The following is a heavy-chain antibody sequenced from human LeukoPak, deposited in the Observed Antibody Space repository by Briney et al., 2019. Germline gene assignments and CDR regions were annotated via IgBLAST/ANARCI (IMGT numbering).Heavy chain of an antibody. CDR2: INPNSGGT. CDR1: GYTFTGYY. Sequence: ASVKVSCKASGYTFTGYYMHWVRQAPGQGLEWMGWINPNSGGTNYAQKFQGRVTMTRDTSISTAYMELGRLRSDDTAVYYCARGDDFWSGYCGMDVWGKGTTVTVSS. CDR3: ARGDDFWSGYCGMDV. V-gene: IGHV1-2*02. D-gene: IGHD3-3*01. J-gene: IGHJ6*04.